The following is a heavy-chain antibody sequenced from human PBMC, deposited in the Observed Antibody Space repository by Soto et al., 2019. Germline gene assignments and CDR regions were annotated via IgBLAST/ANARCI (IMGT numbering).Heavy chain of an antibody. V-gene: IGHV3-15*01. CDR3: TTDPSGSPLPSGDFDY. Sequence: ASLRLSCAASGFTFSNAWMSWVRQAPGKGLEWVGRIKSKTDGGTTDYAAPVKGRFTISRDDSKNTLYLQMNSLKTEDTAVYYCTTDPSGSPLPSGDFDYWGQGTLVTVSS. J-gene: IGHJ4*02. D-gene: IGHD1-26*01. CDR2: IKSKTDGGTT. CDR1: GFTFSNAW.